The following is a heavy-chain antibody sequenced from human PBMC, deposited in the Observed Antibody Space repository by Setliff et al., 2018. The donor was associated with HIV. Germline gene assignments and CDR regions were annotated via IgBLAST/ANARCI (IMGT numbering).Heavy chain of an antibody. CDR1: GDSISSSTYY. CDR3: ARGGVSPFDP. D-gene: IGHD3-3*01. CDR2: IFYSGTT. Sequence: PSETLSLTCTVSGDSISSSTYYWGWIRQPPGKGLEWIGSIFYSGTTYYNPSLKSRVTISVDTSKNQFSLNLSSVTAADTAVYYCARGGVSPFDPWGQGTLVTVS. J-gene: IGHJ5*02. V-gene: IGHV4-39*01.